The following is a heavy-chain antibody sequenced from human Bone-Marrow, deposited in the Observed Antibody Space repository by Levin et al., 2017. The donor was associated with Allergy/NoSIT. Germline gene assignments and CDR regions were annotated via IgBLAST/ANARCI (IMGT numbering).Heavy chain of an antibody. CDR2: IFGRGTT. CDR1: NGSVISGDYS. D-gene: IGHD1-26*01. V-gene: IGHV4-30-2*01. Sequence: SETLSLTCAVSNGSVISGDYSWSWIRQPPGKGLEWIGYIFGRGTTFYNPSLRSRVTMSVDRSRNQFSINLRSLTAADTAVYYCVRGMQIIATTPFDTWGQGTQVTVSS. J-gene: IGHJ5*02. CDR3: VRGMQIIATTPFDT.